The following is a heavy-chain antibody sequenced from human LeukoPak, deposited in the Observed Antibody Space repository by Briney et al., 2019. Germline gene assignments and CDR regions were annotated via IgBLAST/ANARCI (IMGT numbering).Heavy chain of an antibody. CDR2: IIPVLGIA. CDR3: ARVLVGATHFDY. CDR1: GGTFSSYA. J-gene: IGHJ4*02. Sequence: ASVKVSCKASGGTFSSYAISWVRQAPGQGLEWMGRIIPVLGIANYAQKFQGRVTITADKSTSTAYMELSSLRSEDTAVYYCARVLVGATHFDYWGQGTLVTVSS. V-gene: IGHV1-69*04. D-gene: IGHD1-26*01.